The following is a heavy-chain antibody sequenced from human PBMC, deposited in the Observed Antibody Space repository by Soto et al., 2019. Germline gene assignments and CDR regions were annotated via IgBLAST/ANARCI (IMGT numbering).Heavy chain of an antibody. J-gene: IGHJ4*02. CDR2: ISSTTNYI. Sequence: PGGSLRLSCAASGFTFTRYSMKWVRQAPGKGLEWVSSISSTTNYIYYADSMKGRFTVSRGNAKNSGYLEMNSLSAEDTAVYYWARGSEDITSNFDIWGQGTLVTVAS. CDR1: GFTFTRYS. CDR3: ARGSEDITSNFDI. V-gene: IGHV3-21*01.